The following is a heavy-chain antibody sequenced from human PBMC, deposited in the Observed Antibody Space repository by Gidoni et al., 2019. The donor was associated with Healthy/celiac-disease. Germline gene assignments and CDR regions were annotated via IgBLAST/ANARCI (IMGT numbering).Heavy chain of an antibody. V-gene: IGHV3-53*01. CDR2: IYSGGST. D-gene: IGHD6-13*01. Sequence: EVQLVESGGGLIQPGGSLRLSCAASGFTVSSNYMSWVRQAPGKGLEWVSVIYSGGSTYYADSVKGRFTISRDNSKNTLYLQMNSLRAEDTAVYYCARDRSWAAAAYYGMDVWGQGTTVTVSS. J-gene: IGHJ6*02. CDR3: ARDRSWAAAAYYGMDV. CDR1: GFTVSSNY.